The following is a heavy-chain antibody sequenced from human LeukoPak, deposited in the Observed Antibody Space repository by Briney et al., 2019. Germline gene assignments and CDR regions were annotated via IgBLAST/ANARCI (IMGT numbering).Heavy chain of an antibody. D-gene: IGHD6-19*01. V-gene: IGHV3-23*01. CDR1: GFTFSSYG. Sequence: GGTLRLSCAASGFTFSSYGMSWVRQAPGKGLEWVSAISGSGGSTYYADSVKGRFTISRDNSKNTLYLQMNSLRAEDTAIYYCAKATIQQWLVKVDSFDSWGQGILVTVSS. CDR2: ISGSGGST. CDR3: AKATIQQWLVKVDSFDS. J-gene: IGHJ4*02.